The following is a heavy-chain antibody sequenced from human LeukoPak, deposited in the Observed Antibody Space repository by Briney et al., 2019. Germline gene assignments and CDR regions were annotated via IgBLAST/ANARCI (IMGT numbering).Heavy chain of an antibody. V-gene: IGHV1-46*01. CDR2: INPSGGST. Sequence: ASVKVSCKASGYTFTSYDINWVRQATGQGLEWMGIINPSGGSTSYAQKFQGRVTMTRDTSTSTVYMELSSLRSEDTAVYYCARADIVLMVYAPFDLWGRGTLVTVSS. CDR1: GYTFTSYD. J-gene: IGHJ2*01. D-gene: IGHD2-8*01. CDR3: ARADIVLMVYAPFDL.